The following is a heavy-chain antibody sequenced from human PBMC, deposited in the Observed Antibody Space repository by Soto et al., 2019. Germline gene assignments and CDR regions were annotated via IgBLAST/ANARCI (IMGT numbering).Heavy chain of an antibody. CDR2: IIDRGPI. CDR1: GGSFSGNY. Sequence: QVQLQQWGAGPLRPLETLSLTCGVSGGSFSGNYWAWIRRSPGKGLEWIGEIIDRGPINYNPSLKSRVSISVDTSKNHYSLNLRSVTAADTAVYYCARESHDSLTGPPWVWYFDLWGRGTLVTVSS. CDR3: ARESHDSLTGPPWVWYFDL. D-gene: IGHD3-9*01. J-gene: IGHJ2*01. V-gene: IGHV4-34*12.